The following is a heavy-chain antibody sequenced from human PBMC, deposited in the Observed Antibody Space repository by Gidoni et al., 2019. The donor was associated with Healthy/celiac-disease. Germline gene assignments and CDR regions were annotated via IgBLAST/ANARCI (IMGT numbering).Heavy chain of an antibody. Sequence: EVQLVESGGGLVKPGGSLRLSCAASGFNFSNAWMGWVRQAPGKGLQWVGRIKSKADGGTTAYAAPVKGRFTISRDDSKNTLYLQMNSLKTEDTAVYYCTTARSTVVVISTDGDYYYGMDVWGQGTTVTVSS. D-gene: IGHD3-22*01. J-gene: IGHJ6*02. CDR3: TTARSTVVVISTDGDYYYGMDV. V-gene: IGHV3-15*01. CDR2: IKSKADGGTT. CDR1: GFNFSNAW.